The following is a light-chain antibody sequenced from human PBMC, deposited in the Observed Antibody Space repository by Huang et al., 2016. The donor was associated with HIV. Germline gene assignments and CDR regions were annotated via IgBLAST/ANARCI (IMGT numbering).Light chain of an antibody. CDR3: QQYDSSPAT. Sequence: EIVLTQSPGSLSLSPGDTATLSCRASQSVASNQLAWYQQKPGQAPWLLIYGASSRATGIADRCSGSGSGTDFNFTITRLEPEDFAVYFCQQYDSSPATFGRGTQLEIK. CDR2: GAS. J-gene: IGKJ2*01. V-gene: IGKV3-20*01. CDR1: QSVASNQ.